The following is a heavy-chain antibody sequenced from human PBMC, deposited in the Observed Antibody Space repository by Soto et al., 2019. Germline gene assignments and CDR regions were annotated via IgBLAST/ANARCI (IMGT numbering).Heavy chain of an antibody. D-gene: IGHD1-1*01. CDR3: ARDPLRTTGTTGWFDP. CDR1: GFTFSSYA. J-gene: IGHJ5*02. Sequence: EVQLLESGGGLVQPGGSLRLSCAASGFTFSSYAMSWVRQAPGKGLEWVSGINSDGSSTSYADSVKGRFTISRDNAKNTLYLQMNSLRAEDTAVYYCARDPLRTTGTTGWFDPWGQGTLVTVSS. V-gene: IGHV3-74*01. CDR2: INSDGSST.